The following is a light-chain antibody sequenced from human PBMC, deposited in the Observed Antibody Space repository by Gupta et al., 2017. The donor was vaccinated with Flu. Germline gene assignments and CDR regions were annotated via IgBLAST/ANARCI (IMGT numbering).Light chain of an antibody. V-gene: IGLV2-14*01. CDR2: QVT. J-gene: IGLJ3*02. CDR3: SSFTSTNTWM. CDR1: SSDIGSYDS. Sequence: SALTHPASVSGSPGQSITISCSGTSSDIGSYDSVSWYQQDPGEAPKLIIYQVTHRPSGVSGRFSASKSDNTASLTISGLQDEDEADYYCSSFTSTNTWMFGGGTKVTVL.